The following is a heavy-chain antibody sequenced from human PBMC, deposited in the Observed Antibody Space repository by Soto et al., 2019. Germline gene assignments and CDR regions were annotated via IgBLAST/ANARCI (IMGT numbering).Heavy chain of an antibody. Sequence: ASVKVSCKASGYTFTSYGISWVRQAPGQGLEWMGWISAYNGNTNYAQKLQGRVTMTTDKSTSTAYMELRSLRSDDTAVYYCAREAFYGDLDAFDIWGQGTMVTVSS. J-gene: IGHJ3*02. CDR2: ISAYNGNT. CDR1: GYTFTSYG. V-gene: IGHV1-18*01. CDR3: AREAFYGDLDAFDI. D-gene: IGHD4-17*01.